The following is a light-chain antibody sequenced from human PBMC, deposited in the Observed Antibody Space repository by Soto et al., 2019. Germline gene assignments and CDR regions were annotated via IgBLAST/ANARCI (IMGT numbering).Light chain of an antibody. Sequence: EIVLTQSPGTLSLSPGERATLSCRASQSVSTSVGWYQQKPGQAPRLLIYGASNRATGIPDRFSGSGSGTDFTMTISRLESEDFAVYYCQQYDRSPRTFGQGTKV. CDR3: QQYDRSPRT. V-gene: IGKV3-20*01. CDR1: QSVSTS. J-gene: IGKJ1*01. CDR2: GAS.